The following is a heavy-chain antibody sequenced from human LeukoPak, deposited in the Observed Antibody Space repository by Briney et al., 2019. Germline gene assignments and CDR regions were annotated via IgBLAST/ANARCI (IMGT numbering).Heavy chain of an antibody. J-gene: IGHJ4*02. V-gene: IGHV1-18*01. CDR1: GYTFTSYG. D-gene: IGHD1-7*01. CDR3: ARDLGITGTVRLEY. Sequence: ASVKVSCKASGYTFTSYGISWVRQASGQGLEWMGWISAYNGNTNYAQKLQGRVTMTTDTSTSTAYMELRSLRSDDTAVYYCARDLGITGTVRLEYWGQGTLVTVSS. CDR2: ISAYNGNT.